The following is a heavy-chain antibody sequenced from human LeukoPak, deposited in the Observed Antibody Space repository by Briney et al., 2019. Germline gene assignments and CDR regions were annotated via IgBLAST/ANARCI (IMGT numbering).Heavy chain of an antibody. V-gene: IGHV3-30-3*01. CDR1: GFTFSSYA. D-gene: IGHD3-9*01. Sequence: GGSLRLSCAASGFTFSSYAMHWVRQAPGKGLEWVAVISYDGSNKYYADSVKGRFTISRDNSKSTLYLQMNSLRAEDTAVYYCARDSDDILTGYSGEGYFDYWGQGTLVTVSS. J-gene: IGHJ4*02. CDR2: ISYDGSNK. CDR3: ARDSDDILTGYSGEGYFDY.